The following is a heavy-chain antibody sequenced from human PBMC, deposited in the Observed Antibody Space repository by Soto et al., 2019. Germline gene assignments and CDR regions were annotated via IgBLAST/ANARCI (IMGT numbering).Heavy chain of an antibody. V-gene: IGHV1-69*01. CDR2: VVPLLGSA. CDR3: ASGIAVERFEF. Sequence: EQSGPEVKKPGSSVKVSCKASADTFNNYGFSWVRQAPGQGLECVGGVVPLLGSATYAQKFQGRATISADESASTVYLELTNLQSDDTAIFYCASGIAVERFEFWGLGTLVIVSS. CDR1: ADTFNNYG. J-gene: IGHJ4*01. D-gene: IGHD2-15*01.